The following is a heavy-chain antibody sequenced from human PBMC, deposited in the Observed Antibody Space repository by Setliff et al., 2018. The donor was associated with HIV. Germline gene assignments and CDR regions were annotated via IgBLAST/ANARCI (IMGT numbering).Heavy chain of an antibody. V-gene: IGHV4-39*01. Sequence: PSETLSLTCTVSGASISSHNYYWGWIRQPPGKGLEWIASIRSSGDTYYNPSLQSRVIISVDTSNNQISLKLTSVTAADTAVYYCTIPASSLAPNWGRGTQVTVSS. CDR2: IRSSGDT. CDR1: GASISSHNYY. J-gene: IGHJ4*02. CDR3: TIPASSLAPN.